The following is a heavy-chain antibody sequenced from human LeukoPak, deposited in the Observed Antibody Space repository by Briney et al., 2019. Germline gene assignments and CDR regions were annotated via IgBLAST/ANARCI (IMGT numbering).Heavy chain of an antibody. CDR1: GASISGYY. Sequence: SETLSLTCTASGASISGYYWSWLRQPTGKELEWIGYFYTSGNAHYSPSLRSRVTMSVDPSKIHFSLKLSSVTAGDTAVYYCARGLRDEDRHYNYYYMDVWGKGTTVTVSS. CDR2: FYTSGNA. J-gene: IGHJ6*03. D-gene: IGHD2-21*01. CDR3: ARGLRDEDRHYNYYYMDV. V-gene: IGHV4-4*09.